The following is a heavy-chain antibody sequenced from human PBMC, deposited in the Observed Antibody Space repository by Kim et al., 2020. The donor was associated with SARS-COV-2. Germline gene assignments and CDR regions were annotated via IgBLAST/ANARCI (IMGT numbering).Heavy chain of an antibody. J-gene: IGHJ3*02. CDR2: IYPGDSDT. V-gene: IGHV5-51*01. CDR3: ARPRGSSGYYYANDAFDI. D-gene: IGHD3-22*01. CDR1: GYSFTSYW. Sequence: GESLKISCKGSGYSFTSYWIGWVRQMPGKGLEWMGIIYPGDSDTRYSPSFQGQVTISADKSISTAYLQWSSLKASDTAMYYCARPRGSSGYYYANDAFDIWGQGTMVTVSS.